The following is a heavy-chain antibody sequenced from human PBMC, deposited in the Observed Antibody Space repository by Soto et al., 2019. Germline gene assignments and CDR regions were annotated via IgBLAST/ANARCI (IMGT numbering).Heavy chain of an antibody. V-gene: IGHV4-39*01. J-gene: IGHJ4*02. CDR3: ARHTPAISISDH. CDR1: GGSISSSSYY. CDR2: IYYSGST. D-gene: IGHD2-15*01. Sequence: QLQLQESGPGLVKPSETLSLTCTVSGGSISSSSYYWGWIRQPPGKGLEWIGSIYYSGSTYYNPSLKRRVTISVATSKNQFSLKLSSVTAADPAVYYCARHTPAISISDHWGQGTLVTVSS.